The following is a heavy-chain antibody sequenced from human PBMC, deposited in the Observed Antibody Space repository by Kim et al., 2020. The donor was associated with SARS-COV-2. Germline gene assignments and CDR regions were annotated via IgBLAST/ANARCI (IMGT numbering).Heavy chain of an antibody. CDR3: AKARIAVAGTGLDY. Sequence: ADSVKGRFTISRDNAKNSLYLQMNSLRAEDTALYYCAKARIAVAGTGLDYWGQGTLVTVSS. V-gene: IGHV3-9*01. J-gene: IGHJ4*02. D-gene: IGHD6-19*01.